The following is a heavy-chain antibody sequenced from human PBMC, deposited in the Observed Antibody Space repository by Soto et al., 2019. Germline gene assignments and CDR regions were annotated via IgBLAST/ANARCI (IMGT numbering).Heavy chain of an antibody. CDR2: FHYSGRT. Sequence: SETLSLTCSVSGGSISSGPYSWGWIRQPPGKGLEWIGTFHYSGRTYYSPSLESRVTISVDTSKNQFSLKVSSVTAADTAVCYGARLGGGGSGTSCYGHYGMDCWGQGTTVPVSS. V-gene: IGHV4-39*01. CDR3: ARLGGGGSGTSCYGHYGMDC. D-gene: IGHD2-2*01. CDR1: GGSISSGPYS. J-gene: IGHJ6*02.